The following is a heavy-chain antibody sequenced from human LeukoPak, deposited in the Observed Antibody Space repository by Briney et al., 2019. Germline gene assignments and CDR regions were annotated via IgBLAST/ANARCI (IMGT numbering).Heavy chain of an antibody. D-gene: IGHD6-19*01. J-gene: IGHJ6*03. CDR3: ARRGGQWLVQGFGYYYYYMAV. Sequence: GGSLRLSCAASGFTFSSYGMHWVRQAPGKGLEWVAFIRYDGSNKYYADSVKGRFTISRDNSKNTLYLQMNSLRAEDTAVYYCARRGGQWLVQGFGYYYYYMAVGGKGPTVTIPS. CDR2: IRYDGSNK. V-gene: IGHV3-30*02. CDR1: GFTFSSYG.